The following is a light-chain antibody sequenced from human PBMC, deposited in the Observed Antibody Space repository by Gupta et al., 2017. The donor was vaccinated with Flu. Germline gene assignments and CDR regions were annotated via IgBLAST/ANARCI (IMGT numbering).Light chain of an antibody. CDR2: EVS. Sequence: SSDVGSYDYVSLYQQPPGKAPKLILYEVSNRPSGISNRFSGSKSGNTASLTISGLQAEDEADYYCSSFITSATLGVFGGGTKLTVL. CDR3: SSFITSATLGV. V-gene: IGLV2-14*01. J-gene: IGLJ3*02. CDR1: SSDVGSYDY.